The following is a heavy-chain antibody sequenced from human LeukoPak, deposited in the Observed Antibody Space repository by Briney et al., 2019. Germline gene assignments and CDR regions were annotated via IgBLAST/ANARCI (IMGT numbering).Heavy chain of an antibody. Sequence: SETLSLTCAVYGGSFSGYYWSWIRQPPGKGLEWIGEINHSGSTNYNPSLKSRVTISVDTSKNQFSLKLSSVTAADTAVYYCARGGVRLYCSSTSCYMANKYFQHWGQGTLVTVSS. D-gene: IGHD2-2*02. J-gene: IGHJ1*01. CDR1: GGSFSGYY. CDR2: INHSGST. CDR3: ARGGVRLYCSSTSCYMANKYFQH. V-gene: IGHV4-34*01.